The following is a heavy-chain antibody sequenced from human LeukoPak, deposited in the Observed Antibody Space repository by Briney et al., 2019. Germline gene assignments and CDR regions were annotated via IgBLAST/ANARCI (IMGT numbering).Heavy chain of an antibody. CDR1: GYTCTSYG. V-gene: IGHV1-18*01. CDR3: ARGPEDFWSGYYPTYFDY. J-gene: IGHJ4*02. Sequence: ASVKVSCKASGYTCTSYGISWVRQAPGQGLEWMGWISAYNGNTNYAQKLQGRVTMTTDTSTSTAYMELRSLRSDDTAVYYCARGPEDFWSGYYPTYFDYWGQGTLVTVSS. CDR2: ISAYNGNT. D-gene: IGHD3-3*01.